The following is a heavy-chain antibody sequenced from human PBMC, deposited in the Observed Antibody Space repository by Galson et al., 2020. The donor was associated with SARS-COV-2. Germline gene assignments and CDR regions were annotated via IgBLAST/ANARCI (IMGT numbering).Heavy chain of an antibody. CDR1: GVSLSSGGYY. CDR2: IYNTGSA. CDR3: ARGNSVYEAFEI. Sequence: SETLSLTCTVSGVSLSSGGYYWGWIRQYPGKGLEWIGYIYNTGSAYYNSSLESLLTLSIDTSKNQFSLRLTSVTAADTAIYYCARGNSVYEAFEIWGQGTVVTVSS. J-gene: IGHJ3*02. V-gene: IGHV4-31*01. D-gene: IGHD5-12*01.